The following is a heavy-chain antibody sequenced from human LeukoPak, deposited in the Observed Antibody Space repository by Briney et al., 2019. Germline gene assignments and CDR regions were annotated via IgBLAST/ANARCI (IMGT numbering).Heavy chain of an antibody. J-gene: IGHJ5*02. CDR3: ARGNPQNYYGSGSYDGRKNWFDP. CDR2: FNHSGST. Sequence: PSETLSLPCAVYGGPFSGYYWSWIRQPPGKGLEWLGEFNHSGSTNYNPSLKSRVTISVDTSKNQFSLKLSSVTAADTAVYYCARGNPQNYYGSGSYDGRKNWFDPWGQGTLVTVSS. CDR1: GGPFSGYY. V-gene: IGHV4-34*01. D-gene: IGHD3-10*01.